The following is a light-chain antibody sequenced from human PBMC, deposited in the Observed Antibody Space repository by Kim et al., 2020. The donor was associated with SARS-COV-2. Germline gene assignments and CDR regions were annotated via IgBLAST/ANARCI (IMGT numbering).Light chain of an antibody. Sequence: EIVMTQSPATLSVSPGESATLSCRASQSVNANLAWYQQIPGQPPRLLIFGAAARVTGIPARFTGSGAGTDFTLTISSLQSEDFAVYFCQQYYKGPYTFGRGTKLEIK. CDR2: GAA. J-gene: IGKJ2*01. CDR1: QSVNAN. V-gene: IGKV3-15*01. CDR3: QQYYKGPYT.